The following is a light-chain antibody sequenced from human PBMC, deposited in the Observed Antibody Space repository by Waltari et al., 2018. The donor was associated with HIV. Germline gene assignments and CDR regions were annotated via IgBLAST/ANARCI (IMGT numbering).Light chain of an antibody. Sequence: QSVLTQPPSMSMALGQTVTISCSGINSNIGNNYVSLYLQVPETAPKLLIYDNNKRPSEIPARFSGSKTGTSATLGITGLQTVDEADYYCGAWDSSLSAWVFGGGTTLTVL. CDR3: GAWDSSLSAWV. CDR2: DNN. J-gene: IGLJ3*02. CDR1: NSNIGNNY. V-gene: IGLV1-51*01.